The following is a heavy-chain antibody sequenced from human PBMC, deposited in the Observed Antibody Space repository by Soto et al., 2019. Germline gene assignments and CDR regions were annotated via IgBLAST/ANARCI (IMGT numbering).Heavy chain of an antibody. V-gene: IGHV1-2*02. CDR2: INPETGGT. D-gene: IGHD2-2*01. CDR1: GYTFTGYY. CDR3: ARERYQVISDGMDV. Sequence: QVQLVQSGADVKTPGASVRVSCKASGYTFTGYYVHRVREAPGQGLEWMGWINPETGGTSYAQKFRGRVTLSRDTSINTAYLELSRLRFDDAAVYFCARERYQVISDGMDVWGQGTTVTVSS. J-gene: IGHJ6*02.